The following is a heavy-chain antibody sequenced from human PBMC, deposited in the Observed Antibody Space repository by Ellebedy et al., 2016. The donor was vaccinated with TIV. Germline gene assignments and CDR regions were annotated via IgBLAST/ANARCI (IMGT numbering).Heavy chain of an antibody. Sequence: AASVKVSCKASGYPFSDYYIEWVRQDPGQGLEWMGIISPSGVTPTYAPRLQGRVTMTSDPSTNTVYMELTSLRSEDTAIYYCARDTGRIAAAGLDLWGQGTLVTVSS. CDR1: GYPFSDYY. J-gene: IGHJ5*02. V-gene: IGHV1-46*04. CDR2: ISPSGVTP. D-gene: IGHD6-25*01. CDR3: ARDTGRIAAAGLDL.